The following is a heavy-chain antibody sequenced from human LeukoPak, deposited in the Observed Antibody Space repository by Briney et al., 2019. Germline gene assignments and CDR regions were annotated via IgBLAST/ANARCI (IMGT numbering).Heavy chain of an antibody. V-gene: IGHV4-61*01. CDR1: GGSVYSATYN. CDR3: ARGVVWGSYRHFDY. D-gene: IGHD3-16*02. Sequence: SETLSLTCTVSGGSVYSATYNWNWIRQPPGKGLQWIGSIYYSGSTNYNPSLKGRVTILLDTSKNQFSLKLSSVTAADTAVYYCARGVVWGSYRHFDYWGQGTLVTVSS. J-gene: IGHJ4*02. CDR2: IYYSGST.